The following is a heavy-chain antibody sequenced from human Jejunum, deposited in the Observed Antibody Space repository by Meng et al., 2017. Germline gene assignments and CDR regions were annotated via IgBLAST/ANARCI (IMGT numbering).Heavy chain of an antibody. J-gene: IGHJ5*02. V-gene: IGHV4-30-4*01. CDR3: ARGGNGGRLGDNWFDP. Sequence: QVQLQEAGPGLGKPSQTLSRTCTVAGGSISSGKYTWSWVRPPPGQGLEWIGYISFSGKTSYNPSFKSRVTISLDTSKNHFSLTLTSVTVADTAGYYCARGGNGGRLGDNWFDPWGQGTLVTVSS. CDR1: GGSISSGKYT. CDR2: ISFSGKT. D-gene: IGHD2-8*01.